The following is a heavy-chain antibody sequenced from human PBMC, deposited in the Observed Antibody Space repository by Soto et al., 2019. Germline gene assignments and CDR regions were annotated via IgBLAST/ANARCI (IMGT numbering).Heavy chain of an antibody. CDR2: IYYSGST. CDR1: GGSISSDDYY. J-gene: IGHJ4*02. D-gene: IGHD5-18*01. V-gene: IGHV4-30-4*01. Sequence: SETLSLTCTVSGGSISSDDYYWSWIRQPPGKGLEWIGYIYYSGSTYYNPSLKSRVTVSVDTSKNQFSLKLSSVTAADTAVYYCARGYSYGYYFDYWGQGTLVTVSS. CDR3: ARGYSYGYYFDY.